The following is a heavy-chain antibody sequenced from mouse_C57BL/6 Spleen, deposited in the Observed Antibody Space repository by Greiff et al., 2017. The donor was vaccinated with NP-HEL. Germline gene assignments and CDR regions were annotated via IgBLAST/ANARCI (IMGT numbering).Heavy chain of an antibody. J-gene: IGHJ3*01. Sequence: EVKLMESGPGLVKPSQSLSLTCSVTGYSITSGYYWNWIRQFPGNKLEWMGYISYDGSNNYNPSLKNRISITRDTSKNQFFLKLNSVTTEDTATYYCARLPGAYWGQGTLVTVSA. CDR2: ISYDGSN. V-gene: IGHV3-6*01. CDR1: GYSITSGYY. CDR3: ARLPGAY.